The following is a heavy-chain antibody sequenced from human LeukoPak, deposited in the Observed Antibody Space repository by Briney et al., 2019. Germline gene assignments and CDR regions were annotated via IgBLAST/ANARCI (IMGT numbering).Heavy chain of an antibody. J-gene: IGHJ5*02. CDR1: GFTFSTYA. D-gene: IGHD3-10*01. CDR2: ISGSGGST. V-gene: IGHV3-23*01. Sequence: GGSLRLSCAASGFTFSTYAMSWVRQAPGKGLEWVSAISGSGGSTYYADSVKGRFTISRDNSKNTLYLQMNSLGAEDTAVYYCAKDGHRGVIITGNWFDPWGQGTLVTVSS. CDR3: AKDGHRGVIITGNWFDP.